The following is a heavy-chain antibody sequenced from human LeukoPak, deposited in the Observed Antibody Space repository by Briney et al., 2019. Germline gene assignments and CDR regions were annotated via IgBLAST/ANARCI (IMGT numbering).Heavy chain of an antibody. J-gene: IGHJ6*02. Sequence: PSETLSLTCTVSGGSISRYYWSWIRQPPGKGLEWIGYIYYSGSTNYNPSLKSRVTISVDTSKNQFSLKLSSVTAADTAVYYCARDKIMRLGVRGVITNGMDVWGQGTTVTVSS. D-gene: IGHD3-10*01. CDR1: GGSISRYY. CDR3: ARDKIMRLGVRGVITNGMDV. CDR2: IYYSGST. V-gene: IGHV4-59*01.